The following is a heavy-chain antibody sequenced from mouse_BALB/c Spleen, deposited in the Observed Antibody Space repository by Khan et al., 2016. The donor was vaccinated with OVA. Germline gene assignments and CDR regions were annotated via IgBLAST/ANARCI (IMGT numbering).Heavy chain of an antibody. CDR1: GFAFSSYD. CDR3: DRHGGVKPYEAMAY. J-gene: IGHJ4*01. D-gene: IGHD2-12*01. CDR2: INSRGSYT. V-gene: IGHV5-9*02. Sequence: EVELVESGGGSVKPGGSLKLSCAASGFAFSSYDMSWVRQTPEKRLEWVAIINSRGSYTHYADSVKGRFTIAIDNARNTVYLQRSSLRSEDTAGYYCDRHGGVKPYEAMAYWGQGTSGTVSS.